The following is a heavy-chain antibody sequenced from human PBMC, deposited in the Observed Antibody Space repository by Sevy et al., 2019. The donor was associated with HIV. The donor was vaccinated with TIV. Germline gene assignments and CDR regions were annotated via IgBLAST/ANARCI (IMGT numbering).Heavy chain of an antibody. D-gene: IGHD3-10*01. J-gene: IGHJ3*02. CDR1: GFTFSSYE. CDR3: ARDNTNGGFDI. CDR2: IGTAGDT. V-gene: IGHV3-13*01. Sequence: GGSLRLSCAASGFTFSSYEMHWVRQATGKGLEWVSAIGTAGDTYYPGSVKGRFTISRENAKNSLYLQMNSLRAGDTAVYYCARDNTNGGFDIGGQGTMVTVSS.